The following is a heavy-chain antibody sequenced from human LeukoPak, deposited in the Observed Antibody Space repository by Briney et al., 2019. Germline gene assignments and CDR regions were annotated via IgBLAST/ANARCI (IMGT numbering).Heavy chain of an antibody. D-gene: IGHD2-21*02. J-gene: IGHJ4*02. V-gene: IGHV3-21*04. CDR1: GFTFSNFG. Sequence: NPGGSLRLSCAASGFTFSNFGINWVRQAPGKGLEWVSSISSSSSYISYADSVKGRFTISRDNAKNSLDLQMNSLRAEDTAVYYCAKVSAPPAYCGGDCYSGIDYWGQGTLVTVSS. CDR2: ISSSSSYI. CDR3: AKVSAPPAYCGGDCYSGIDY.